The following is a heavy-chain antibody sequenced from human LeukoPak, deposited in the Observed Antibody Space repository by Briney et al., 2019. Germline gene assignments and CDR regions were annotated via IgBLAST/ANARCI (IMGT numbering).Heavy chain of an antibody. J-gene: IGHJ4*02. CDR3: AKGLSGVVVTAYDY. D-gene: IGHD2-21*02. CDR1: GFIFSTYE. Sequence: GGSLRLSCAASGFIFSTYEMSWVRQAPGKGLEWVSGISWNSGSIGYADSVKGRFTISRDNAKNSLYLQMNSLRAEDTALYYCAKGLSGVVVTAYDYWGQGTLVTASS. CDR2: ISWNSGSI. V-gene: IGHV3-9*01.